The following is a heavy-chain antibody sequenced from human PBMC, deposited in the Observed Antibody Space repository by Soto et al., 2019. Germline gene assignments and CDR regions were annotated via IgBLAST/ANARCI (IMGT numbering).Heavy chain of an antibody. Sequence: PGGSLRLSCAASGFTFSSYAMSWVRQAPGKGLEWVSAISGSGGSTYYADSVKGRFTISRDNSKNTLYLQMNSLRAEDTAVYYCAKGRDYYDSSGYDFDYWGQGTLVTVSS. CDR1: GFTFSSYA. CDR2: ISGSGGST. V-gene: IGHV3-23*01. CDR3: AKGRDYYDSSGYDFDY. J-gene: IGHJ4*02. D-gene: IGHD3-22*01.